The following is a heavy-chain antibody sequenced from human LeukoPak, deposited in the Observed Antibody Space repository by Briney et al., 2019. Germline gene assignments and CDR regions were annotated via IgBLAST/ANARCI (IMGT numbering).Heavy chain of an antibody. CDR1: GFTFSNYA. J-gene: IGHJ3*02. Sequence: GGSLRLSCVASGFTFSNYAMSWVRQAPGKGLEWVSGNSGSGGRTDYADSVKGRFSISRDNSKKTLFLQMNSLRAEDTAVYYCAKSGYSSGWFRAFDIWGQGTLVTVSS. CDR3: AKSGYSSGWFRAFDI. D-gene: IGHD6-19*01. CDR2: NSGSGGRT. V-gene: IGHV3-23*01.